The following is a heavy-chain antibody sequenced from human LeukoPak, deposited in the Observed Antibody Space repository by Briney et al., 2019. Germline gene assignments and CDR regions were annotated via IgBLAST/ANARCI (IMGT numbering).Heavy chain of an antibody. D-gene: IGHD2-2*01. CDR1: GGTFSSYA. CDR3: ARGSSSTSCNGGFDY. Sequence: SVKVSCKASGGTFSSYAISWVRQAPGQGLEWMGGIIPIFGTANYAQKFQGRVTITADKSTSTAYMELSSLRSEDTAVYYCARGSSSTSCNGGFDYWGQGTLVTVSS. CDR2: IIPIFGTA. J-gene: IGHJ4*02. V-gene: IGHV1-69*06.